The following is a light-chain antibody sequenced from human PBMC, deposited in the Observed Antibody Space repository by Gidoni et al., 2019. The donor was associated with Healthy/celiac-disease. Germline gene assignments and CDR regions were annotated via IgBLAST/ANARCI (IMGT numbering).Light chain of an antibody. CDR1: QSVLYSSNNKNY. CDR2: CAS. Sequence: DRVLTQSPDSLAVSLGERATINCKSSQSVLYSSNNKNYLAWYQQKPGQAPKLLIYCASTRESGVPARFSGSGSGTDFTLTISSLQPEDLAVYYCQQYYSTPRTFGQGTKVEIK. J-gene: IGKJ1*01. CDR3: QQYYSTPRT. V-gene: IGKV4-1*01.